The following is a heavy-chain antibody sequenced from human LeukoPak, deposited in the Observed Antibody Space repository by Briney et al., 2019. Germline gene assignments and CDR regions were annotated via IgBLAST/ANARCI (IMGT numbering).Heavy chain of an antibody. Sequence: GGSLRLSCAASGFTFSSFAMTWVRQAPGKGLEWVSSITGSHGRTYTTDSVKGRFTISRDNSQNTLYLQMNSLRAEDTAVYYCTKDPNGDYIGAFDPWGQGTLVTVSS. D-gene: IGHD4-17*01. J-gene: IGHJ5*02. CDR1: GFTFSSFA. V-gene: IGHV3-23*01. CDR3: TKDPNGDYIGAFDP. CDR2: ITGSHGRT.